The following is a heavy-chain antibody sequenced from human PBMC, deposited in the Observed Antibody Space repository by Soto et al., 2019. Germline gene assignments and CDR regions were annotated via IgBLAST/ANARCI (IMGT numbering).Heavy chain of an antibody. J-gene: IGHJ5*02. CDR1: VGSMSKFY. V-gene: IGHV4-4*07. CDR3: VRDGSKTLRDCFDP. CDR2: VYATGTS. Sequence: LSPTCTVSVGSMSKFYWSWIRETAGKGLEWMGRVYATGTSDYNPSLRSRIAMSVDISKKTFSLRLRSVTAADTGVYYCVRDGSKTLRDCFDPWGQAILVTASS. D-gene: IGHD4-17*01.